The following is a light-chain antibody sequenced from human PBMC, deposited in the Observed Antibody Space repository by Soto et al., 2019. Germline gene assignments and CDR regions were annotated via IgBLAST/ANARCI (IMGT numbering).Light chain of an antibody. CDR1: QGIRND. Sequence: DIQMTQSPSSLSASVGDRVTITCRAIQGIRNDLGWYQQKSGKAPKRLIYAASSLQGGVPSRFSGTGSGTDFTLTISSLQPDDFATYYCQQYDSYSWTFGQGTKVDI. CDR3: QQYDSYSWT. J-gene: IGKJ1*01. V-gene: IGKV1-17*01. CDR2: AAS.